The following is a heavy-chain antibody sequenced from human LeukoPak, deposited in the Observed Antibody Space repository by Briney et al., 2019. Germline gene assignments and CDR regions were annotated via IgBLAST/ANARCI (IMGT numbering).Heavy chain of an antibody. D-gene: IGHD3-10*01. CDR1: GFTFSSYA. CDR2: ISYDGSNK. CDR3: ARDGIVWFGVIGNFDL. J-gene: IGHJ2*01. V-gene: IGHV3-30-3*01. Sequence: GGSLRLSCAASGFTFSSYAMHWVRQAPGKGLEWVAVISYDGSNKYYADSVKGRFTISRDNSKNTLYLQMNSLRAEDTAVYYCARDGIVWFGVIGNFDLWGRGTLVTVSS.